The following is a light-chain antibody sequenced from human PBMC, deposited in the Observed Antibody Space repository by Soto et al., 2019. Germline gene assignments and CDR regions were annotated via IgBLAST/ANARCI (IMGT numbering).Light chain of an antibody. J-gene: IGKJ5*01. CDR1: QSVRTY. CDR2: DAS. Sequence: EIVMTQSPATLSVSPGERATLSCRASQSVRTYVAWYQQKAGQAPRLLIYDASNRATGIPARFSGSGSGTDFTLTISSLEPEDFAVYYCQQYGSSPLITFGQGTRLEIK. V-gene: IGKV3-11*01. CDR3: QQYGSSPLIT.